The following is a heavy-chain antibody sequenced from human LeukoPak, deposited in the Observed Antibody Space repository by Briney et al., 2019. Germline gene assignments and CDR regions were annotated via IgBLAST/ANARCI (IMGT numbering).Heavy chain of an antibody. V-gene: IGHV3-9*01. J-gene: IGHJ6*03. Sequence: GGSLRLSCAASGFTFDDYAMHWVRQAPGKGLEWVSGISWNSGSIGYADSVKGRFTISRDNAKNSLYLQMNSLRAEDTALYYCAKGGVAAAGNYYYYYMDVWGKGTTVTVSS. D-gene: IGHD6-13*01. CDR2: ISWNSGSI. CDR3: AKGGVAAAGNYYYYYMDV. CDR1: GFTFDDYA.